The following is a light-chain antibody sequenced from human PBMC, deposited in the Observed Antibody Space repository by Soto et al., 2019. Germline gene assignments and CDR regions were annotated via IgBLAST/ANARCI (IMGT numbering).Light chain of an antibody. CDR1: QSISSY. V-gene: IGKV1-39*01. Sequence: QMTQSPSSLSASVGDRVTITCRASQSISSYLNWYQQKPGKAPKLLIYAASSLQSGVPSRFSGSGSGTDFTLTISSLQPEDFATYYCQQSYSRAFGQGTKVDI. J-gene: IGKJ1*01. CDR3: QQSYSRA. CDR2: AAS.